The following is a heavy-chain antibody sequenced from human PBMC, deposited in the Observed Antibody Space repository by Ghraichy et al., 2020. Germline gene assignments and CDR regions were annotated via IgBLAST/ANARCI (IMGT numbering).Heavy chain of an antibody. Sequence: SGPTLVKPTQTLTLTCTFSGFPLSTSGVGVGWIRQPPGKALAWLALIYWDDDKRYSPSLKSRLTITKDTSKNQVVLTMTNMDPVDTATYYCAHHKTIFGVRNWFDPWGQGTLVTVSS. D-gene: IGHD3-3*01. J-gene: IGHJ5*02. CDR3: AHHKTIFGVRNWFDP. V-gene: IGHV2-5*02. CDR2: IYWDDDK. CDR1: GFPLSTSGVG.